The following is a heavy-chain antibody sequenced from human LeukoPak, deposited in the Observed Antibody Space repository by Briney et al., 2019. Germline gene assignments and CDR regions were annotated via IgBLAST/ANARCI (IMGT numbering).Heavy chain of an antibody. J-gene: IGHJ4*02. D-gene: IGHD3-22*01. CDR3: ARDRDYDSSGYYSYYFDY. CDR2: ISSSGSTI. V-gene: IGHV3-48*03. CDR1: GFTFSSYE. Sequence: GGSLRLSCAASGFTFSSYEMNWVRQAPGKGLEWVSYISSSGSTIYYADSVKGRFTISRDNAKNSLYLQMNSLRAEDTAVYYCARDRDYDSSGYYSYYFDYWGQGTLVTVSS.